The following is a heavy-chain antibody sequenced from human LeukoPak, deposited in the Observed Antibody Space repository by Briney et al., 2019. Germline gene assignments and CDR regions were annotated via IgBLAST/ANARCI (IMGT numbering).Heavy chain of an antibody. CDR2: INHSGST. D-gene: IGHD7-27*01. V-gene: IGHV4-34*01. J-gene: IGHJ3*01. Sequence: SETLSLTCAVYGGSFSGYYWSWTRQPPGKGLEWIGEINHSGSTNYNPSLKSRVTISVDTSKNQFSLKLSSVTAADTAVYYCARVVNWGSPDAFDVWGQGTMITVSS. CDR3: ARVVNWGSPDAFDV. CDR1: GGSFSGYY.